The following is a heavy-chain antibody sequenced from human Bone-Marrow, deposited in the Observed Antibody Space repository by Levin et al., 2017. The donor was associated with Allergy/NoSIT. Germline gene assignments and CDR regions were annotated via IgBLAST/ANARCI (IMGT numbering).Heavy chain of an antibody. Sequence: GESLKISCAASGFTFSSYSMDWVRQAPGKGLEWVSYISSSSYTIYYADSVKGRFTISRDNAKNSLYLQMNSLRDEATAVYYCARDPYCSGGSCDGTHDFDIWGQGTMVTVSS. CDR2: ISSSSYTI. D-gene: IGHD2-15*01. J-gene: IGHJ3*02. V-gene: IGHV3-48*02. CDR3: ARDPYCSGGSCDGTHDFDI. CDR1: GFTFSSYS.